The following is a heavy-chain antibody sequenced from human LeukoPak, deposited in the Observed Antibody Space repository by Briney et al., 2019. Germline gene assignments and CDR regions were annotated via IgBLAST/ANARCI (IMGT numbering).Heavy chain of an antibody. CDR3: ARDFSAAFDI. D-gene: IGHD2/OR15-2a*01. J-gene: IGHJ3*02. V-gene: IGHV4-30-2*01. CDR2: IYHSGST. Sequence: SETLSLTCAVSGGSISSGGYSWSWIRQPPEKGLEWIGYIYHSGSTYYNPSLKSRVTISVDTATNQFSLKLRSVTAADTAVYYCARDFSAAFDIWGQGTMVTVSS. CDR1: GGSISSGGYS.